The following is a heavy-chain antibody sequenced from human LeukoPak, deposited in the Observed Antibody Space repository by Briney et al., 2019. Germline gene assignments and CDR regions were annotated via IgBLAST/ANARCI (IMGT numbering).Heavy chain of an antibody. CDR1: GYTFTSYG. J-gene: IGHJ4*02. CDR3: ARSLVECSSSPSESDY. V-gene: IGHV1-18*01. Sequence: ASVKVSCKASGYTFTSYGISWVRQAPGQGLEWMGWISAYNGNTNYAQKLQGRVTMTTDTSTSTAYMELRSLRSDDTAVYYCARSLVECSSSPSESDYWGQGTLVTVTS. CDR2: ISAYNGNT. D-gene: IGHD6-6*01.